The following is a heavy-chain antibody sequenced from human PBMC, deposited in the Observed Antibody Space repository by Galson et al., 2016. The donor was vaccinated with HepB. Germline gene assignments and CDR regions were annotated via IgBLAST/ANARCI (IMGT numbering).Heavy chain of an antibody. CDR3: GKLDNYVSGPVEY. CDR2: IYPGDSDT. D-gene: IGHD3-10*01. CDR1: GYTFATQW. J-gene: IGHJ4*02. Sequence: QSGAEVKKPGESLKISCRGSGYTFATQWIGWVRQMPGKGLEWMGIIYPGDSDTRYSPSFQGQVTMSADKSINTAYLQWSSLKASDNAMYYCGKLDNYVSGPVEYWGQGNLVTVSA. V-gene: IGHV5-51*01.